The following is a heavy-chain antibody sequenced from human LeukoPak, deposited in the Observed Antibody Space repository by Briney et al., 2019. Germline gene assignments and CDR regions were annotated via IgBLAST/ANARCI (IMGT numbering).Heavy chain of an antibody. J-gene: IGHJ2*01. D-gene: IGHD3-22*01. CDR2: IYYSGST. CDR3: ARRASDYYDSSGYPEAYWYFDL. V-gene: IGHV4-39*01. Sequence: SETLSLTCTVSGGSISSSSYYWGWIRQPPGKGLEWIGSIYYSGSTYYNPSLKSRVTISVDTSKNQCSLKLSSVTAADTAVYYCARRASDYYDSSGYPEAYWYFDLWGRGTLVTVSS. CDR1: GGSISSSSYY.